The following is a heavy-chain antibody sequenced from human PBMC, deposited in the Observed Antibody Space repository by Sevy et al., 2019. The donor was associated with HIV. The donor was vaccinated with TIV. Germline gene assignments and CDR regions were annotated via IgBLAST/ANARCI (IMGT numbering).Heavy chain of an antibody. CDR1: GYTFTSYD. D-gene: IGHD6-6*01. CDR2: MNPNSGNT. CDR3: AGGNEYSSSSDYYYYGMDV. J-gene: IGHJ6*02. V-gene: IGHV1-8*01. Sequence: ASVKVSCKASGYTFTSYDINWVRQATGQGLEWMGWMNPNSGNTGYAQKFQGRVTMTRNTSISTAYMELSSLRSEDTAVYYCAGGNEYSSSSDYYYYGMDVWGQGTTVTVSS.